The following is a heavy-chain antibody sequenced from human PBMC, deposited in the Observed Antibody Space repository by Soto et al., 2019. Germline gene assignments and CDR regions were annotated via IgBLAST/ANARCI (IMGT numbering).Heavy chain of an antibody. V-gene: IGHV3-30*18. D-gene: IGHD6-6*01. CDR2: ISYDGSNK. Sequence: GGSLRLSCAASGFTFSSYGMHWVRQAPGKGLEWVAVISYDGSNKYYADSVKGRFTISRDNSKNTLYLQMNSLRAEDTAVYYCAKDLSSSDAFDIWGQGTMVTVS. CDR3: AKDLSSSDAFDI. J-gene: IGHJ3*02. CDR1: GFTFSSYG.